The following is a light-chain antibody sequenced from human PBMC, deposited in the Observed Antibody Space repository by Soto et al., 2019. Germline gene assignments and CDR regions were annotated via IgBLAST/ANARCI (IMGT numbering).Light chain of an antibody. J-gene: IGKJ1*01. Sequence: EIVLTQSPGTLSLSPGERATLSCRASQSVSNNYLAWYQQKPGQAPRLLIYGASNTATGIPDRFSGSGSATDFTLTSSRLEPEDFAVYYCQQYGSSGTFGQGTKVEIK. CDR3: QQYGSSGT. CDR1: QSVSNNY. V-gene: IGKV3-20*01. CDR2: GAS.